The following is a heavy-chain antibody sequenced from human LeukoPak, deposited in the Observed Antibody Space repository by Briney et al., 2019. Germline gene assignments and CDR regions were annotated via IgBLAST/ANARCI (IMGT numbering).Heavy chain of an antibody. J-gene: IGHJ4*02. D-gene: IGHD6-13*01. CDR1: GATFSSYA. CDR3: ARAGSGYTAAALDY. V-gene: IGHV1-69*13. CDR2: IIPIFGTA. Sequence: GASVTVSCKASGATFSSYAISWVRQGPGQGLEWMGGIIPIFGTANYAQKFQGRVTITADESTSTAYMELSSLRSEDTAVYYCARAGSGYTAAALDYWGQGTLVTVSS.